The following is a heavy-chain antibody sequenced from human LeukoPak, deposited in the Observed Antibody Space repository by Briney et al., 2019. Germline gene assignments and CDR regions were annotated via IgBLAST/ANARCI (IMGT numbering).Heavy chain of an antibody. V-gene: IGHV4-30-4*08. Sequence: SQTLSLTCAVSGGSISSGDYYWSWIRQPPGKGLEWIGYIYYSGSTYYNPSLKSRVTISVDTSKNQFSLKLSSVTAADTAVYYCASTINNDYGDYGRFDYWGQGTLVTVSS. CDR3: ASTINNDYGDYGRFDY. D-gene: IGHD4-17*01. CDR1: GGSISSGDYY. CDR2: IYYSGST. J-gene: IGHJ4*02.